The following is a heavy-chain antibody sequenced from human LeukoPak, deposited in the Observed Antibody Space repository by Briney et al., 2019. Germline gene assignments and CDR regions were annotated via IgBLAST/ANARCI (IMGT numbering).Heavy chain of an antibody. CDR3: AREPPGYYDSSGYYVFGY. J-gene: IGHJ4*02. V-gene: IGHV4-4*07. D-gene: IGHD3-22*01. CDR2: IYTSGST. CDR1: DGSISSYY. Sequence: SETLSLNCTVSDGSISSYYWSWIRQPAGKGLEWIGRIYTSGSTNYNPPLKSRVTMSVDTSKNQFSLKLSSVTAADTAVYYCAREPPGYYDSSGYYVFGYWGQGTLVTVSS.